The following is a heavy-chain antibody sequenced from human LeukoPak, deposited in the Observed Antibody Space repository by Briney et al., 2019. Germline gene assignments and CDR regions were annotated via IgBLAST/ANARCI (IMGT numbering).Heavy chain of an antibody. D-gene: IGHD1-26*01. CDR3: AKDQDSGSYYSLDY. Sequence: GGSLRLSCAASGFSFRSYAMSWVRQAPGKGPEWVSAISASGGSTYYADSVKGRVTISRDNSKNTLYLQMNSLRAEDTAVYYCAKDQDSGSYYSLDYWGQGTLVTVSS. CDR1: GFSFRSYA. V-gene: IGHV3-23*01. J-gene: IGHJ4*02. CDR2: ISASGGST.